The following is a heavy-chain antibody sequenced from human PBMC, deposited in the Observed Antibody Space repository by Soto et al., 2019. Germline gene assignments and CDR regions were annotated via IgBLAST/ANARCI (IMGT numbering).Heavy chain of an antibody. J-gene: IGHJ4*02. Sequence: PSETLSLTCTVSGGSISSGGYYWSWIRQPPGKGLEWIGSIYYSGSTYYNPSLKSRVTISVDTSKNQFSLKLSSVTAADTAVYYCARRWGRTFDYWGQGTLVTVSS. CDR1: GGSISSGGYY. CDR3: ARRWGRTFDY. CDR2: IYYSGST. V-gene: IGHV4-39*07. D-gene: IGHD7-27*01.